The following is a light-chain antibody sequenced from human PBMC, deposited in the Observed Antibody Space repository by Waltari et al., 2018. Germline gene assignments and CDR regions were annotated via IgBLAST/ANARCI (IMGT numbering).Light chain of an antibody. V-gene: IGLV2-14*03. CDR2: GVT. CDR1: SCDIGDFNY. J-gene: IGLJ2*01. Sequence: SALTQPASVSGSPGQSITISCTGTSCDIGDFNYISWYQQPPGEGPKLIIYGVTKRPSGVSNRFSGSKSGNTASLTISGLQADDEAEYFCSSYTDTNTLHVVFGGGTKLSVL. CDR3: SSYTDTNTLHVV.